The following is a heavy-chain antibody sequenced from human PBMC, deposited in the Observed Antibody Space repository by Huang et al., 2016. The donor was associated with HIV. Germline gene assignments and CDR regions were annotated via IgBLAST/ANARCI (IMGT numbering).Heavy chain of an antibody. CDR1: GYTFTDSN. CDR2: INPQRGGT. D-gene: IGHD6-6*01. CDR3: ARDWSFGSSTSPAD. Sequence: QVQLVQSGAAVKNPGASVRVSCKASGYTFTDSNIHWVRQAPGQGLEWMVWINPQRGGTNYAQRFQGRFTMARDTTISTVHMDLRRIQSDDTAVYFCARDWSFGSSTSPADWGQGTLVTVSS. V-gene: IGHV1-2*02. J-gene: IGHJ4*02.